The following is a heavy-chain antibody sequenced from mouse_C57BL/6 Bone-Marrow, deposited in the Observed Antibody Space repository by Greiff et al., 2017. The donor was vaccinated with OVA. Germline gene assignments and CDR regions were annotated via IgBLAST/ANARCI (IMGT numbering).Heavy chain of an antibody. CDR1: GFTFSSYA. CDR3: ARAYYSNGDAMDY. CDR2: ISDGGSYT. V-gene: IGHV5-4*03. D-gene: IGHD2-5*01. Sequence: EVMLVESGGGLVKPGGSLKLSCAASGFTFSSYAMSWVRPTPEKRLEWVATISDGGSYTYYPDNVKGRFTISRDNAKNNLYLQMSHLKSEDTAMYYCARAYYSNGDAMDYWGQGTSVTVSS. J-gene: IGHJ4*01.